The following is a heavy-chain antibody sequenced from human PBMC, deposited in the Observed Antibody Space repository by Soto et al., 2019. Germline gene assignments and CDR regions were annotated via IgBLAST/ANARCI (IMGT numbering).Heavy chain of an antibody. CDR1: GSAFAASG. CDR3: ARAPYSSSSFFFDY. Sequence: GASVKVSCKGSGSAFAASGVQWVRQTRGQRLEWMGIVHPSGGSTNYAQKFQGRVSMTWDTSTSTVYMDLSSLRSDDTAVYYCARAPYSSSSFFFDYWGQGTLVTVSS. CDR2: VHPSGGST. J-gene: IGHJ4*02. D-gene: IGHD6-6*01. V-gene: IGHV1-46*01.